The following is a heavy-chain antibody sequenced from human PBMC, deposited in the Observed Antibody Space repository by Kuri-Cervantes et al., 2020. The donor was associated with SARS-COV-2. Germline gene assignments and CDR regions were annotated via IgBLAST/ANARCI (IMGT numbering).Heavy chain of an antibody. Sequence: ESLKISCTVSGGSISSYYRSWTRQPPGKGLEWIGYIYYSGSTNYNPSLKSRVTTSVDTSKNQFSLKLSSVTAADTAVYYCARHALSSSVRGGGEYYYYYGMDVWGQGTTVTVSS. D-gene: IGHD3-10*01. CDR3: ARHALSSSVRGGGEYYYYYGMDV. V-gene: IGHV4-59*08. CDR2: IYYSGST. CDR1: GGSISSYY. J-gene: IGHJ6*02.